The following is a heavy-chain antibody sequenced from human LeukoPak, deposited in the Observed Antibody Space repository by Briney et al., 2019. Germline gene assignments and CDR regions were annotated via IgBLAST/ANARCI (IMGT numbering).Heavy chain of an antibody. CDR3: ARDRAQPYCSSTSCYEGGLFDY. Sequence: PSETLSLTCAVYGGSFSGYYWSWIRQPAGKELEWIGRIYAGGSTTYNPSLKSRVTMSVDTSKNQFSLKLSSVTAADTAVYYCARDRAQPYCSSTSCYEGGLFDYWGQGTLVTVSS. CDR1: GGSFSGYY. V-gene: IGHV4-4*07. D-gene: IGHD2-2*01. CDR2: IYAGGST. J-gene: IGHJ4*02.